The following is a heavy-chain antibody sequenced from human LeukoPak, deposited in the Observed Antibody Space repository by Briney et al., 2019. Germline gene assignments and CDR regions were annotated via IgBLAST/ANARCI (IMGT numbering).Heavy chain of an antibody. J-gene: IGHJ4*02. CDR2: IHHSGTT. D-gene: IGHD4-17*01. CDR3: TRQSGTVTPIDY. CDR1: GFTFSSYA. Sequence: PGGSLRLSCAASGFTFSSYAMHWVRQAPGKGLEWIGEIHHSGTTNYRPSLKSRVTISFDKSKNQFSLTLTSVTAADTAVYYCTRQSGTVTPIDYWGQGTLVTVSS. V-gene: IGHV4-34*01.